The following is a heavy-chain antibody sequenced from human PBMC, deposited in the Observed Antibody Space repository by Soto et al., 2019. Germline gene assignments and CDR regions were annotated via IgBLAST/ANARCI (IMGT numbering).Heavy chain of an antibody. CDR1: GFTFSSYG. D-gene: IGHD4-17*01. CDR3: AKDLDYGGNSAFDY. CDR2: ISYDGSNK. V-gene: IGHV3-30*18. J-gene: IGHJ4*02. Sequence: QVQLVESGGGVVQPGRSLRLSCAASGFTFSSYGMHWVRQATGKGLEWVAVISYDGSNKYYADSVKGRFTISRDNSKNTLYLQMNSLRAEDTAVYYCAKDLDYGGNSAFDYWGQGTLVTVSS.